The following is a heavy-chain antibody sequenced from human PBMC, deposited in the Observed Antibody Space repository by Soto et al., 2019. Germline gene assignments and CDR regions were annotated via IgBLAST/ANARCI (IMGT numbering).Heavy chain of an antibody. V-gene: IGHV3-11*06. J-gene: IGHJ4*01. CDR3: ARDSGYGSQSSVNHYLDY. Sequence: PGGSLRLSCAASGFVFSHCYMGWVRQAPGKGLEWVSYINPTSGHINYADSVKGRFTMSRDNATNSLYLQMESLRAEDTAIYNSARDSGYGSQSSVNHYLDYWGHGTLVTVSS. CDR2: INPTSGHI. D-gene: IGHD3-10*01. CDR1: GFVFSHCY.